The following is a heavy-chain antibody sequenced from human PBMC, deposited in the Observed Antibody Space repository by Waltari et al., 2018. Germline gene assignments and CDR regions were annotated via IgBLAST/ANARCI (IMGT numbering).Heavy chain of an antibody. J-gene: IGHJ5*02. CDR3: ARCRVRGWFDP. CDR1: GGSFHGYH. Sequence: QVQLQQWGAGLLKPSETLSLTCAVYGGSFHGYHWSWVRQAPGKGLEWVGEINPNSGDTNFNPSLQSRVSMSVDTSNLQFYMKLSSVTAADTTVYYCARCRVRGWFDPWGQGTLVTVSS. CDR2: INPNSGDT. D-gene: IGHD3-16*01. V-gene: IGHV4-34*01.